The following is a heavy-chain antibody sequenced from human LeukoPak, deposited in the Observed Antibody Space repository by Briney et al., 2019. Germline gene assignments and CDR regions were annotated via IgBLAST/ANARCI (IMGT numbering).Heavy chain of an antibody. CDR2: ISSSSRYI. Sequence: GGSLRLSCAASGFTFSSYSMNWVRQAPGKGLEWVSSISSSSRYIYYIDPVKGRFTISRDNAKNSLYLQMNSLRAEDTVVYYCARGLTSSWSNNWFDPWGQGTLVTVSS. CDR3: ARGLTSSWSNNWFDP. V-gene: IGHV3-21*01. J-gene: IGHJ5*02. D-gene: IGHD6-13*01. CDR1: GFTFSSYS.